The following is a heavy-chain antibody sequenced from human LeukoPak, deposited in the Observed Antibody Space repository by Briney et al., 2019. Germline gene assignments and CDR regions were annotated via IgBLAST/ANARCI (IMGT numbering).Heavy chain of an antibody. Sequence: ASVKVSCKASGYTFTGYYMHWVRQAPGQGLEGMGWINPNSGGTNYAQKFQGRVTMTRDTSISTAYMELSRLRSDDTGVYYCASFRDRSGYSNVNAFDIWGQGTMVTVSS. CDR3: ASFRDRSGYSNVNAFDI. CDR2: INPNSGGT. CDR1: GYTFTGYY. D-gene: IGHD3-22*01. V-gene: IGHV1-2*02. J-gene: IGHJ3*02.